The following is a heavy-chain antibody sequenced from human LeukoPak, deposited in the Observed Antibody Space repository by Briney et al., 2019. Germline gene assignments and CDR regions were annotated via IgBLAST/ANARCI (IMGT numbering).Heavy chain of an antibody. Sequence: SETLSLTCTVSGGSISSYYWSWIRQSAGKGLEGSGRVYASGSTSYNPSLKSRVTVSVDTSKSQFSLKLSSVTAADTAVYDCGREPYPRSLDLGAFDIWGQGTMVTVSS. J-gene: IGHJ3*02. CDR3: GREPYPRSLDLGAFDI. CDR2: VYASGST. D-gene: IGHD1-7*01. V-gene: IGHV4-4*07. CDR1: GGSISSYY.